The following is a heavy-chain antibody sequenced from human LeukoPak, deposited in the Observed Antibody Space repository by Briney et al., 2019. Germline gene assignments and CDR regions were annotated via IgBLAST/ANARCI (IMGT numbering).Heavy chain of an antibody. V-gene: IGHV3-33*01. D-gene: IGHD5-24*01. CDR3: VRGSGGDGYGYWGDY. CDR2: IWFDGRKI. Sequence: GGSLRLSCAASGFTFSQYGMHWVRQAPGMGLEWVAVIWFDGRKIHYPDSVKGRFTISRDNSKNTLYLQMDNPRADDTAVYYCVRGSGGDGYGYWGDYWGQGTLVTVSP. J-gene: IGHJ4*02. CDR1: GFTFSQYG.